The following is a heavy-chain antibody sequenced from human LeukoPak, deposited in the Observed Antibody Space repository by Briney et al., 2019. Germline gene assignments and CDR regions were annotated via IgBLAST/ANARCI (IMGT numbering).Heavy chain of an antibody. V-gene: IGHV4-34*01. D-gene: IGHD6-6*01. CDR2: INHSGST. CDR1: GGSFSGYY. Sequence: SETLSLTCAVYGGSFSGYYWSWIRQPPGKGLEWIGEINHSGSTNYNPSLKSRVTISVDTSKNQFSLKLSSVTAADTAVYYCARVGYGQLGPFDYWGQGTLVTVSS. CDR3: ARVGYGQLGPFDY. J-gene: IGHJ4*02.